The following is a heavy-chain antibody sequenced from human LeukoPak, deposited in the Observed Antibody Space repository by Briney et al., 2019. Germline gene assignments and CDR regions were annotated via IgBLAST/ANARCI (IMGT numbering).Heavy chain of an antibody. V-gene: IGHV4-38-2*01. CDR3: ARHVGDILTGYYLYYYYYYMDV. D-gene: IGHD3-9*01. Sequence: SETLSLTCAVSGYSISSGYYWGWIRQPPGKGLEWIGSIFRSGSTRYHPSLKSRVTISVDTSKNQFSLKLSSVTAADTAVYYCARHVGDILTGYYLYYYYYYMDVWGKGTTVTVSS. CDR2: IFRSGST. CDR1: GYSISSGYY. J-gene: IGHJ6*03.